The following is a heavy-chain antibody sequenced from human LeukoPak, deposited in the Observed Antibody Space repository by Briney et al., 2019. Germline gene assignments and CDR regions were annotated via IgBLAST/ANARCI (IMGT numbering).Heavy chain of an antibody. J-gene: IGHJ4*02. CDR1: GFTFSSNA. Sequence: PGGSLRLSCAASGFTFSSNAMSWVRQAPGKGLEWVSGIVGSGGASFYADSVKGRFTISRDNSKNTLYLQMNTLRAEDTAVYYCAEGGIPMANFGYWGQGTLVTVSS. CDR2: IVGSGGAS. D-gene: IGHD6-19*01. V-gene: IGHV3-23*01. CDR3: AEGGIPMANFGY.